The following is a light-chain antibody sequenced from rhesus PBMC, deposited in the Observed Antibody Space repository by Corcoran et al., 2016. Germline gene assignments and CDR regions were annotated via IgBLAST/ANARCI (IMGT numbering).Light chain of an antibody. CDR1: KKVNNY. V-gene: IGKV1-74*01. Sequence: DIQMTQSPSSLSASVGDRVTITCRASKKVNNYLNWYQQKPGKDHKFRIYKASTLQSGVPSRFSGSGSGTVYTFTISSLQPEYVATYYCQHVYDTPYSFGQGTKVEIK. CDR3: QHVYDTPYS. CDR2: KAS. J-gene: IGKJ2*01.